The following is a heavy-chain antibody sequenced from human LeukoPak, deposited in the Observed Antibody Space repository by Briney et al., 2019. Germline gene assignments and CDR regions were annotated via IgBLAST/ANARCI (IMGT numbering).Heavy chain of an antibody. CDR3: ARSMRTMIVVVMRGNWFDP. J-gene: IGHJ5*02. V-gene: IGHV4-34*01. CDR2: INHSGST. Sequence: SETLSLTRAVYGGSFSGYYWSCIRQPPGKGLEGSGEINHSGSTNYNPSPKTRVTIYVDTSKNQFSLKLRSVTAADTAVYYCARSMRTMIVVVMRGNWFDPWGQGTLVTVSS. CDR1: GGSFSGYY. D-gene: IGHD3-22*01.